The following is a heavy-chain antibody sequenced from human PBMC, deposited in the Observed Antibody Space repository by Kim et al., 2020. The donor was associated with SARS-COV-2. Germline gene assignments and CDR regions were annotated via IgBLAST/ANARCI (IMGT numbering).Heavy chain of an antibody. CDR2: IKQDGSEK. CDR3: VKGTALGY. V-gene: IGHV3-7*01. Sequence: GGSLRLSCAASGLTFSSFWMTWVRQAPGKGLEWVANIKQDGSEKYYMDSVKSRFTISRDNTKNSLFLQMNNLRAEDTAVYYCVKGTALGYWGQGTLVTVSS. CDR1: GLTFSSFW. J-gene: IGHJ4*02.